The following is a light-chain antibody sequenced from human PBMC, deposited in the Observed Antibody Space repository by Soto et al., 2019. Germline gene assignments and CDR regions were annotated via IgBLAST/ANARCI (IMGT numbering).Light chain of an antibody. CDR2: GAS. J-gene: IGKJ4*01. V-gene: IGKV3-20*01. CDR3: QQYGSTPLT. CDR1: QSVSSSN. Sequence: EIVLTQSPGTLSLSPGERATLSCRASQSVSSSNLAWYQQKPGQAPRLLIYGASSRATGIPDRFSGSGSGTDFTLTTSRLEPEDFAVYYCQQYGSTPLTFGGGTKVDIK.